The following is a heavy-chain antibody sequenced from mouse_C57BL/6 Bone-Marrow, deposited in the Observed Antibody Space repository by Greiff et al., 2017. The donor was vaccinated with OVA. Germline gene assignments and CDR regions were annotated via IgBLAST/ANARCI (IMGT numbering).Heavy chain of an antibody. D-gene: IGHD2-1*01. V-gene: IGHV2-2*01. Sequence: QVQLKESGPGLVQPSQSLSITCTVSGFSLTSYGVHWVRQSPGKGLEWLGVIWSGGSTDYNDAFISRLSISKDNSKSQVFFIMYSLHAADTAICDSARRDGKGSSYAMDYWGQGTSVTVSS. J-gene: IGHJ4*01. CDR3: ARRDGKGSSYAMDY. CDR2: IWSGGST. CDR1: GFSLTSYG.